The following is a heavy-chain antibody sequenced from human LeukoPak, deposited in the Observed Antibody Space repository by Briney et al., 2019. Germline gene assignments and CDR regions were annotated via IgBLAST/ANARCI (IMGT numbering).Heavy chain of an antibody. J-gene: IGHJ4*02. Sequence: GGSLRLSCAASGFTFYDYGMRWVGQAPGKGLEWVSGINWNGGSKVYADSVKGRFTISRDNAKNSLYLQMNSLRAEDTALYYCARGQDPVAGISGGFDYWGQGTLVTVSS. V-gene: IGHV3-20*04. CDR3: ARGQDPVAGISGGFDY. CDR1: GFTFYDYG. D-gene: IGHD6-19*01. CDR2: INWNGGSK.